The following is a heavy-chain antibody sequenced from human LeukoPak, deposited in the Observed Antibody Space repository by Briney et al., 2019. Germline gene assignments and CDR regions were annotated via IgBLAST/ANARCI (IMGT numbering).Heavy chain of an antibody. CDR1: GFAFSSLA. CDR3: AKVSGYSSGWADAFDI. Sequence: GGSLRLSCAVSGFAFSSLAMHWVRQAPGKGLEWVAFISYDGNNQYYADSVKGRFTISRDNSKNTLYLQMNSLRAEDTAVYYCAKVSGYSSGWADAFDIWGQGTMVTVSS. CDR2: ISYDGNNQ. J-gene: IGHJ3*02. V-gene: IGHV3-30-3*01. D-gene: IGHD6-19*01.